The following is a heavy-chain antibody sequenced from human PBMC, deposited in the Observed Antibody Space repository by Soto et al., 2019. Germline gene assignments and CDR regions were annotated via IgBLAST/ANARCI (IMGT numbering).Heavy chain of an antibody. Sequence: EVQLVESGGGLIQPGGSLRLSCAASGFTVSSNYMSWVRQAPGKGLEWVSVIYSGGSTYYADSVKGRFTISRDNSKNTLYLQMNSLRAEDTAVYYCAKDVDTPGGYYYGMDVWGQGTTVTVSS. CDR2: IYSGGST. V-gene: IGHV3-66*03. CDR3: AKDVDTPGGYYYGMDV. J-gene: IGHJ6*02. D-gene: IGHD2-2*02. CDR1: GFTVSSNY.